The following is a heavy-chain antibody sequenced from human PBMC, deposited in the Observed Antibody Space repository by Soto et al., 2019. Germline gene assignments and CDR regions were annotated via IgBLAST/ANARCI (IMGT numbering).Heavy chain of an antibody. CDR2: ISGSGDNT. Sequence: EVQLLESGGDLVQPGGSLRLSCAASGFTFSSYGMSWVRQAPGKGLEWVSVISGSGDNTFYADYVQGRFTISRDNSKSTLFLQMNSLRAEDTAVYYCAKGKGANCGADCHPEYWGQGTLVTVSS. CDR3: AKGKGANCGADCHPEY. D-gene: IGHD2-21*02. J-gene: IGHJ4*02. CDR1: GFTFSSYG. V-gene: IGHV3-23*01.